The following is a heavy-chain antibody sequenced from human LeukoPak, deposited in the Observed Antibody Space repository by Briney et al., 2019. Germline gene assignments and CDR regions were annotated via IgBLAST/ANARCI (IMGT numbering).Heavy chain of an antibody. Sequence: PGGSLRLSCAASGFTFSSYSMNWVRQAPGKGLEWVSSISSSSYIYYADSVKGRFTISRDNAKNSLYLQMNSLRAEDTAVYYCARDQYCSSTSCDAFDIWGQGTMVTVSS. CDR1: GFTFSSYS. CDR2: ISSSSYI. D-gene: IGHD2-2*01. J-gene: IGHJ3*02. V-gene: IGHV3-21*01. CDR3: ARDQYCSSTSCDAFDI.